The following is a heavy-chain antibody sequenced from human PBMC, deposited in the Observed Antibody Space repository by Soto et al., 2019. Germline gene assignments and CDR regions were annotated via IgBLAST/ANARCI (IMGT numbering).Heavy chain of an antibody. CDR1: GLTVSRTQ. CDR3: ARAREPEYSSSIFFDY. V-gene: IGHV3-53*02. J-gene: IGHJ4*01. D-gene: IGHD6-6*01. Sequence: VELVETEGGLIQPGGSLRLSCAVSGLTVSRTQMSWVRQAPGKGLQWVSVIYSAGSTYYANAVKGRFTISRDISENKIFLELNGLTVDDTAVYYCARAREPEYSSSIFFDYWGRGTVVTVSS. CDR2: IYSAGST.